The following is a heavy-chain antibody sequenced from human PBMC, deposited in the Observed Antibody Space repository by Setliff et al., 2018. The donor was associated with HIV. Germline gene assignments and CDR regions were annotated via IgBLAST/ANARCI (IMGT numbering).Heavy chain of an antibody. J-gene: IGHJ6*03. D-gene: IGHD3-3*01. Sequence: ASVKVSCKASRYTFSTYAFHWVRQAPGQRLEWMGWINAANGDTKYSQKFQGRVTITRDKSASTAYMELSSLRFEDTAVYYCARGRGAYDFWTSDNYYMGVWGKGTTVPSP. V-gene: IGHV1-3*01. CDR2: INAANGDT. CDR1: RYTFSTYA. CDR3: ARGRGAYDFWTSDNYYMGV.